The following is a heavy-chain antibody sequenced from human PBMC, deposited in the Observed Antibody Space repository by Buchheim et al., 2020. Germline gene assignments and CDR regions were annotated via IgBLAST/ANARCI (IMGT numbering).Heavy chain of an antibody. CDR3: ARYDFADASGYPQDYFDH. CDR2: IGDSADPK. J-gene: IGHJ4*02. CDR1: GFTFSDYY. V-gene: IGHV3-11*01. D-gene: IGHD3-22*01. Sequence: QVQLVESGGGLVRPGGSLRLSCAASGFTFSDYYMAWIRQAPGKGLEWVSYIGDSADPKYYADSVKGRFTSSRDNAKSSLYLQMNSLRAEDTAVYYCARYDFADASGYPQDYFDHWGQGT.